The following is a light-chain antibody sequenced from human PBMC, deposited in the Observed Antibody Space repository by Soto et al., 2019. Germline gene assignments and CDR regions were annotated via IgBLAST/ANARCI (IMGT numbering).Light chain of an antibody. CDR2: GAS. Sequence: EIVMTQSPATLSVSPGERATLSCRASQSVRSNLAWYQQKPGQAPRLLIYGASTRATGIPARFSGSGSGTEFTLTISSLQSEDFAVYFCQQYDNWPGTFGQGTKVDNK. CDR1: QSVRSN. J-gene: IGKJ1*01. CDR3: QQYDNWPGT. V-gene: IGKV3-15*01.